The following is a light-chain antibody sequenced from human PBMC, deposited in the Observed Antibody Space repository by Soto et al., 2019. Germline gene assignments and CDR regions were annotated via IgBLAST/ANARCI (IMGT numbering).Light chain of an antibody. CDR3: QQSLSNPRT. CDR1: QKINNF. Sequence: DIPMTQSPSSLSASVGDRVTITCRASQKINNFLNWYQQKPGKAPKLLIFLASTLESGVPSRFGGSGSGTDFTLTISSLQPEDSATYYCQQSLSNPRTFGGGTKVEIQ. J-gene: IGKJ4*01. CDR2: LAS. V-gene: IGKV1-39*01.